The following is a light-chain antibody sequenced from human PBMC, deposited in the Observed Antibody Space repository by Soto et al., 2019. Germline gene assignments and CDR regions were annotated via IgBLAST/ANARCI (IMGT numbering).Light chain of an antibody. V-gene: IGKV1-5*01. CDR3: QQYKIYPYT. Sequence: DIQMTQSPSTLSASVGDRVTITCRASHRISSWLAWYQQSPGKAPKLLIYDASTLESGVPSRFSGSGSVTQFTLTISSLQPDDFATYYCQQYKIYPYTFGQGTKLQIK. CDR2: DAS. J-gene: IGKJ2*01. CDR1: HRISSW.